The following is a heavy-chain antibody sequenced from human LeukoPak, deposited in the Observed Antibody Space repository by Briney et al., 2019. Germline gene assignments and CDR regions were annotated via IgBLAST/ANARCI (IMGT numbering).Heavy chain of an antibody. CDR2: FYYSGST. CDR3: ARPYYYDSRIDP. Sequence: SETLSVTCTVSGGSISSGDYYWSWIRQPPGKGLEWIGYFYYSGSTYYNPSLKSRVTISVDTSKNQFSLKLSSVTAADTAVYYCARPYYYDSRIDPWGQGTLVTVSS. D-gene: IGHD3-22*01. J-gene: IGHJ5*02. V-gene: IGHV4-30-4*01. CDR1: GGSISSGDYY.